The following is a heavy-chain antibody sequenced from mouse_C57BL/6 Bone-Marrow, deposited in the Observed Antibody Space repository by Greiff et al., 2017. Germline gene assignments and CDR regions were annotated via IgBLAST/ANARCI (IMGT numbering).Heavy chain of an antibody. CDR3: ARVGTVVAHWYFDV. CDR2: INSDGSST. V-gene: IGHV5-16*01. Sequence: EVQRVESEGGLVQPGSSMKLSCTASGFTFSDYYMAWVRQVPEKGLEWVANINSDGSSTYYLASLKSRFIISRDNAKNILYLQMSSLKSEDTATYYGARVGTVVAHWYFDVWGTGTTVTVSS. D-gene: IGHD1-1*01. J-gene: IGHJ1*03. CDR1: GFTFSDYY.